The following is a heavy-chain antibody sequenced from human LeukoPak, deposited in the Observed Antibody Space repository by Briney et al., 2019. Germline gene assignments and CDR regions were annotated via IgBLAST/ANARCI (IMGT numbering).Heavy chain of an antibody. Sequence: SETLSLTCSVSGGSVRSGNYYWSWIRQPPGKELEWIGYVDYSGSTSYNPSLRRRVTISLDTSKNQFSLKVMYLTAADTAVYCCARGIRTGYGYWGQGTLVTVSS. CDR2: VDYSGST. J-gene: IGHJ4*02. D-gene: IGHD1-1*01. V-gene: IGHV4-61*01. CDR1: GGSVRSGNYY. CDR3: ARGIRTGYGY.